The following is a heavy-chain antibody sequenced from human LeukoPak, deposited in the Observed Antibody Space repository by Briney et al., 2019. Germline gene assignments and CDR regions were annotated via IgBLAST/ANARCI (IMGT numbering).Heavy chain of an antibody. CDR2: ISYDASQK. J-gene: IGHJ4*02. CDR1: GFTFSDYT. V-gene: IGHV3-30*04. CDR3: AKRGVVIRVILVGFHKEAYYFDS. Sequence: GSLRLSCAASGFTFSDYTMHWVRQAPGKGLEWVAVISYDASQKYYADSVTGRFTISRDNSKNTLYLQMNSLRAEDTAVYFCAKRGVVIRVILVGFHKEAYYFDSWGQGALVTVSS. D-gene: IGHD3-22*01.